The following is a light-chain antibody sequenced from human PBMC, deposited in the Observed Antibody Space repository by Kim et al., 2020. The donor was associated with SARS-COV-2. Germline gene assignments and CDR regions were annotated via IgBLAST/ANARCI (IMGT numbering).Light chain of an antibody. J-gene: IGKJ4*01. CDR3: QQRSNWPFT. CDR1: QSVSSY. V-gene: IGKV3-11*01. CDR2: DAS. Sequence: LSPGERATLSCRASQSVSSYLAWYQQKPGQAPRLLIYDASNRATGIPARFSGSGSGTDFTLTISSLEPEDLAVYYCQQRSNWPFTFGGGTKVDIK.